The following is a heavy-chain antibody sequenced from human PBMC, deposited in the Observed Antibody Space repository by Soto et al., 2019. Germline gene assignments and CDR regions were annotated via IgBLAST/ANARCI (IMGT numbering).Heavy chain of an antibody. Sequence: GGSLRLSCAASGFTFSSYGMHWVRQAPGKGLEWVAVIWYDGSNKYYADSVKGRFTISRDNSKNTLYLQMNSLRAEDTAVYYCARDQGEGAVRVGATDYWGQGTLVTVSS. CDR3: ARDQGEGAVRVGATDY. J-gene: IGHJ4*02. CDR1: GFTFSSYG. V-gene: IGHV3-33*01. CDR2: IWYDGSNK. D-gene: IGHD1-26*01.